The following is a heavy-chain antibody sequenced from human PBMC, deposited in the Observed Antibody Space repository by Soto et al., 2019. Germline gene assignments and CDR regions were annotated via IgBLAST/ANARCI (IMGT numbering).Heavy chain of an antibody. CDR1: GFTFSNYA. Sequence: EMQLLESGGGLVQPGGSLRLSCAASGFTFSNYAMSWVRQAPGKGLEWVSAISGSGGSTYYADSVKGRFTISRDNSKNTLYLQMNSLRAEDTALYYCAKAGYCRGTSCQVHYYYGLDVWGQGTTVTVSS. J-gene: IGHJ6*02. V-gene: IGHV3-23*01. CDR3: AKAGYCRGTSCQVHYYYGLDV. CDR2: ISGSGGST. D-gene: IGHD2-2*01.